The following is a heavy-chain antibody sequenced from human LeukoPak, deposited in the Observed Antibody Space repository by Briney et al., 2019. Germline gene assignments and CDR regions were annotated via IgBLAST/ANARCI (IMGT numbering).Heavy chain of an antibody. V-gene: IGHV3-48*03. CDR3: AREGGFGYDDAFDT. D-gene: IGHD3-16*02. J-gene: IGHJ3*02. CDR1: GFTFSTYE. CDR2: ISGSGSSI. Sequence: GGSLRLSCTASGFTFSTYEMNWVRQAPGKGLEWISYISGSGSSIFYADSLQGRFTVSRDNAKNSVYLRMNSLRAEDTAVYYCAREGGFGYDDAFDTWGHGTTVTVSS.